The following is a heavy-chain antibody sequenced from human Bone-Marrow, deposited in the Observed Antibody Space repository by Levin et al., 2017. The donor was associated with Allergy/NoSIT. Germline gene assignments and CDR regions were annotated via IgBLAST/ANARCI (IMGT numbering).Heavy chain of an antibody. Sequence: SETLSLTCAVYGGSLNDYSWNWVRQPPGKSLEWLGEIHHSGSTNYNPSLKSRLTISVEMSKNQISLNLTSVTAADTGLYYCARGSQANRKARVYWYFDLWGRETLVTVSS. J-gene: IGHJ2*01. V-gene: IGHV4-34*01. CDR3: ARGSQANRKARVYWYFDL. D-gene: IGHD3-16*02. CDR1: GGSLNDYS. CDR2: IHHSGST.